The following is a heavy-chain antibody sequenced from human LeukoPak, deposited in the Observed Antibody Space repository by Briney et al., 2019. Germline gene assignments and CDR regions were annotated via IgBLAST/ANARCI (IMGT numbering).Heavy chain of an antibody. CDR2: IYYTGNT. V-gene: IGHV4-39*07. Sequence: SETLSLTCTVSGGSISSNSYYWGWIRQPPGKGLEWIANIYYTGNTYYNPSLMSRLNISMDTSKNQFSLKMTSVTAADTAVYYCARSNWYYFDYWGQGTLVTVSS. J-gene: IGHJ4*02. CDR1: GGSISSNSYY. D-gene: IGHD1-20*01. CDR3: ARSNWYYFDY.